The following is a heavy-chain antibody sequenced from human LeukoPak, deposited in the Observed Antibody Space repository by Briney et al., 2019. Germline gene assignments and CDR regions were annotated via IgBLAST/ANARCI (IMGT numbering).Heavy chain of an antibody. D-gene: IGHD5-18*01. Sequence: ASVKVSCKASGYTFTGYYMHWMRQAPGQGLEWMGSINPNSGGTIYAQQFQGRVTMTRDTTISTAYMELSRLRSDDTAVYYCARDLLGGTFYARGYSYGYQNKDLYYFDYWGQGTLVTVSS. CDR2: INPNSGGT. V-gene: IGHV1-2*02. J-gene: IGHJ4*02. CDR1: GYTFTGYY. CDR3: ARDLLGGTFYARGYSYGYQNKDLYYFDY.